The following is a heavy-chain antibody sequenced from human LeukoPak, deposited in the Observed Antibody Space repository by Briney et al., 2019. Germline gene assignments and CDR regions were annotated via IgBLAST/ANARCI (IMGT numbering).Heavy chain of an antibody. CDR2: INGNGGT. CDR1: NGSIGFYF. D-gene: IGHD5-18*01. CDR3: ARRYTYGYFDY. V-gene: IGHV4-4*07. J-gene: IGHJ4*02. Sequence: SETLSLTCTVSNGSIGFYFWSWIRQPAGKGLEWIGRINGNGGTNYNPSLKSRVTISVDTSKNQFSLNLSSVTAADTAVYYCARRYTYGYFDYWGQGTLVTVSS.